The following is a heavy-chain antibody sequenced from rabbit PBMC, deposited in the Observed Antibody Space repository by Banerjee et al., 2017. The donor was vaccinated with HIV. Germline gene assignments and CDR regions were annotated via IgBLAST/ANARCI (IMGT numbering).Heavy chain of an antibody. Sequence: QEQLEESGGGLVKPEGSLTLTCKASGFSFSSSYWMCWVRQAPGKGLEWIACIKAGSGNIMEYASWAKGRFTISKTSSTTVTLQMTSLTAADTATYFCAKGGYAGGGGVDCAFNLWGPGTLVTVS. J-gene: IGHJ4*01. CDR2: IKAGSGNIM. V-gene: IGHV1S45*01. CDR3: AKGGYAGGGGVDCAFNL. CDR1: GFSFSSSYW. D-gene: IGHD4-2*01.